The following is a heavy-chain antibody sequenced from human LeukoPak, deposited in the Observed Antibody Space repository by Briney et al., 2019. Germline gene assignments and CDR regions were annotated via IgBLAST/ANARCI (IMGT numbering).Heavy chain of an antibody. CDR2: ISGSGGST. D-gene: IGHD6-13*01. CDR1: GFTFSSYA. Sequence: GGSLRLSCAASGFTFSSYAMSWVRQAPGKGLEWVSAISGSGGSTYYADSVKGRFTISRDNSKNTLYLQMNSLRAGDTAVYYCAKDEHITGIAADGNIDYWGQGTLVTVSS. CDR3: AKDEHITGIAADGNIDY. J-gene: IGHJ4*02. V-gene: IGHV3-23*01.